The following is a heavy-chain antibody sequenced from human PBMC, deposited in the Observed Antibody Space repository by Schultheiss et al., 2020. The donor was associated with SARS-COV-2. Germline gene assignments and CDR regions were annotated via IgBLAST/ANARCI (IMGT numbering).Heavy chain of an antibody. CDR1: GGSFSGYY. Sequence: SETLSLTCAVYGGSFSGYYWSWIRQPPGKGLEWLGGISHSGSASYYSSLKSRLTISVDTSKNQFSLKLSSVTAADTAVYYCAREGAVAGSIIDYWGQGTLVTVSS. CDR2: ISHSGSA. CDR3: AREGAVAGSIIDY. J-gene: IGHJ4*02. V-gene: IGHV4-34*01. D-gene: IGHD6-19*01.